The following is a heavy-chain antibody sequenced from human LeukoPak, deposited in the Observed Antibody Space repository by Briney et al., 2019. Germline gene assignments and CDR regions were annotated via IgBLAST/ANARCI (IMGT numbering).Heavy chain of an antibody. V-gene: IGHV3-21*01. CDR3: ASYALYSSSWFLDY. D-gene: IGHD6-13*01. CDR2: ISSGTSYI. J-gene: IGHJ4*02. Sequence: GGSLRLSCAASGFTFSTYRMNWVRQAPGKGLEWVSSISSGTSYIYYADSVKGRFTISRDNAKNSLYLQMNSLRAEDTAVYYCASYALYSSSWFLDYWGQGTLVTVSS. CDR1: GFTFSTYR.